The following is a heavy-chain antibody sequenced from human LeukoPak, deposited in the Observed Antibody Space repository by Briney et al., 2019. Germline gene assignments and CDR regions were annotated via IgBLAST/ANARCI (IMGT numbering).Heavy chain of an antibody. D-gene: IGHD3-22*01. CDR2: ISAYNGNT. J-gene: IGHJ6*03. CDR3: ARDLVTSLYYYDSSGYTPHRRPPPTEYYMDV. V-gene: IGHV1-18*01. Sequence: ASVKVSCKASGGTFSSYAISWVRQAPGQGLEWMGWISAYNGNTNYAQKLQGRVTMTTDTSTSTAYMELRSLRSDDTAVYYCARDLVTSLYYYDSSGYTPHRRPPPTEYYMDVWGKGTTVTVSS. CDR1: GGTFSSYA.